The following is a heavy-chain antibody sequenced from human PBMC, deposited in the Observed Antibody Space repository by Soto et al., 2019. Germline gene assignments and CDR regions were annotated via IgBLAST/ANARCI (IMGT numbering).Heavy chain of an antibody. V-gene: IGHV3-23*01. CDR3: ARNDEGSGRYYFDC. Sequence: GGSLRLSCAASGFSLSSYVVSWVRQAPGKGLEWVSSISGGNTYYTDSVQGRVTISRDDSKNTLYLDMNSLRGEDTAKYYCARNDEGSGRYYFDCWGQGTLVTVSS. D-gene: IGHD6-19*01. CDR2: SISGGNT. CDR1: GFSLSSYV. J-gene: IGHJ4*02.